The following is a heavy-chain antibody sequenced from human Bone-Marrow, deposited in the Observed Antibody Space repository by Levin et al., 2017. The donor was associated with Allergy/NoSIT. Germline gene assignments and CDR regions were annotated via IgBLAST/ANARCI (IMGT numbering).Heavy chain of an antibody. CDR1: GFTFADYA. V-gene: IGHV3-74*01. J-gene: IGHJ4*02. D-gene: IGHD3-10*01. CDR3: ARDRVLGSGSLDY. Sequence: GESLKISCAASGFTFADYAMHWVRQVPGKGLVWVARIRIDGSDTNYADSVKGRFTISRDNAKNTLYLQMNSLRPEDSAVYYCARDRVLGSGSLDYWGQGTLVTVSS. CDR2: IRIDGSDT.